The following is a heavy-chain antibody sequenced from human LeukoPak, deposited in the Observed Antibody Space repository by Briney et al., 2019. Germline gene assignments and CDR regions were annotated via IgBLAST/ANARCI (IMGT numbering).Heavy chain of an antibody. V-gene: IGHV1-18*01. J-gene: IGHJ5*02. CDR3: ARDKWIQLWLDNWFDP. CDR2: ISAYNGNT. CDR1: GYTFTSYG. D-gene: IGHD5-18*01. Sequence: GASVKVSCKASGYTFTSYGISWVRQAPGQGLEWMGWISAYNGNTNYAQKLQGRVTMTTDTSTSTAYMELRSLRSDDTAVYYCARDKWIQLWLDNWFDPWGQGTLVTVSS.